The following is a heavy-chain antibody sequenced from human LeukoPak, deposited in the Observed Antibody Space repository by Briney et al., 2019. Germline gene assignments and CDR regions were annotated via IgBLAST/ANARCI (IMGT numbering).Heavy chain of an antibody. CDR3: ARGDWQWLASFDY. D-gene: IGHD6-19*01. V-gene: IGHV5-51*01. J-gene: IGHJ4*02. CDR2: IYPGDSDT. Sequence: KPGESLEISCQGSGYSFTSYWIGWVRQLPGKGLEWMGIIYPGDSDTRYSPSFQGQVTISADKSISTAYLQWSSLKASDTAMYYCARGDWQWLASFDYWGQGTLVTVSS. CDR1: GYSFTSYW.